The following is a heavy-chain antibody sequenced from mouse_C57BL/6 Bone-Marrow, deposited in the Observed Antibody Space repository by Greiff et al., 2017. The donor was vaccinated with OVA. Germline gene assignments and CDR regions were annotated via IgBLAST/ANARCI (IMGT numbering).Heavy chain of an antibody. V-gene: IGHV1-69*01. CDR1: GYTFTSYW. D-gene: IGHD2-2*01. CDR3: ARCDGYDGAWFAY. CDR2: IDPSDSYT. Sequence: QVQLQQPGAELVMPGASVKLSCKASGYTFTSYWMHWVKQRPGQGLEWIGEIDPSDSYTNYNQKFKGKSTFTVDKSSSTAYMQLSSLTSEDSAVDYCARCDGYDGAWFAYWGQGTLVTVSA. J-gene: IGHJ3*01.